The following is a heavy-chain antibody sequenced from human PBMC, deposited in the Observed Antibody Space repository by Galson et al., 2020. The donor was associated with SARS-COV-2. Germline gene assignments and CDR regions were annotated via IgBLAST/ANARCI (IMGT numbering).Heavy chain of an antibody. D-gene: IGHD2-2*01. CDR1: GYTLTELS. V-gene: IGHV1-24*01. CDR3: ATVRKWVVPAATHFDY. J-gene: IGHJ4*02. CDR2: FDPEDGET. Sequence: ASVKVSCKVSGYTLTELSMHWVRQAPGKGLEWMGGFDPEDGETIYAQKFQGRVTMTEDTSTDTAYMELSSLRSEDTAVYYCATVRKWVVPAATHFDYWGQGTLVTVSS.